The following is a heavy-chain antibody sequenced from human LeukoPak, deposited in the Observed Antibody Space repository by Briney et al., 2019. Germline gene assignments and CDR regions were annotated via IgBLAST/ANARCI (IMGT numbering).Heavy chain of an antibody. D-gene: IGHD6-13*01. CDR2: ISWNSGSI. CDR1: GFTFDDYA. J-gene: IGHJ4*02. CDR3: AKDSIAAALDY. V-gene: IGHV3-9*01. Sequence: GRSLRLSCAASGFTFDDYAMHWVRQAPGKGLEWVSGISWNSGSIGYADSVKGRFTISRDNAKNSLYLQMNSLRAEDTALYYCAKDSIAAALDYWGQGTLVAVSS.